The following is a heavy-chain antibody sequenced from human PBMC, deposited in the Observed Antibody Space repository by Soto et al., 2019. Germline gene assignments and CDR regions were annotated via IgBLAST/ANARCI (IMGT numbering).Heavy chain of an antibody. Sequence: GASVKVSCKASGYTFTGYYIHWVRQAPGQGLEWMGWNNPNSGGTNYAQKFQGRVTMTRDTSISTVYMELSSLRSDDTAVYYCARVVPMATPTGFDYWGQGTLVTVSS. J-gene: IGHJ4*02. CDR2: NNPNSGGT. CDR1: GYTFTGYY. CDR3: ARVVPMATPTGFDY. V-gene: IGHV1-2*02. D-gene: IGHD5-12*01.